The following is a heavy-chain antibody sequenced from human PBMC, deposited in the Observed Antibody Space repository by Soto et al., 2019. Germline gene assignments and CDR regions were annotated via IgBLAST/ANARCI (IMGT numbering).Heavy chain of an antibody. J-gene: IGHJ6*02. D-gene: IGHD1-7*01. CDR2: IYYSGST. V-gene: IGHV4-30-4*01. Sequence: NPSETLSLTCTVSGGSISSGDYYWSWIRQPPGKGLEWIGYIYYSGSTYYNPSLKSRVTISVDTSKNQSSLQLSSVTAADTAVYYCARDQSPLAKITGTTHYYYYYGMDVWGQGTTVTVSS. CDR1: GGSISSGDYY. CDR3: ARDQSPLAKITGTTHYYYYYGMDV.